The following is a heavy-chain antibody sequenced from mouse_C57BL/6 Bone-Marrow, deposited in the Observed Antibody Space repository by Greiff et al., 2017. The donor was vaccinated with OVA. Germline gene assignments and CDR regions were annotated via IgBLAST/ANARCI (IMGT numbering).Heavy chain of an antibody. CDR2: IYPGSGNT. D-gene: IGHD1-1*01. CDR3: ITTVVATRAMDY. Sequence: QVQLQQSGAELVRPGASVKLSCKASGYTFTDYYINWVKQRPGQGLEWIARIYPGSGNTYYNEKFKGKATLTAEKSSSTAYMQLSSLTSEDSAVYFCITTVVATRAMDYWGQGTSVTVSS. J-gene: IGHJ4*01. CDR1: GYTFTDYY. V-gene: IGHV1-76*01.